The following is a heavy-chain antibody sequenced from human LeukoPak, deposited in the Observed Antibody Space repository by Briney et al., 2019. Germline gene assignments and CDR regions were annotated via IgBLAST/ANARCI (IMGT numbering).Heavy chain of an antibody. V-gene: IGHV3-30*01. CDR2: MSYDGSNK. J-gene: IGHJ4*02. Sequence: GGSLRLSCAASGFTFSSYAMHWVRQAPGKGLEWVAVMSYDGSNKYYADSVKGRFTISRDNSKNTLYLQMNSLRAEDTAVYYCARDYKYAFDNWGQGTLVTVSS. CDR3: ARDYKYAFDN. CDR1: GFTFSSYA. D-gene: IGHD5-24*01.